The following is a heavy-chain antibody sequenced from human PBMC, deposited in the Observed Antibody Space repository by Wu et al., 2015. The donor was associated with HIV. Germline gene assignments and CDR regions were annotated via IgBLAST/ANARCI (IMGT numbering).Heavy chain of an antibody. J-gene: IGHJ1*01. CDR3: ASKFRDIWSIGLPH. V-gene: IGHV1-24*01. D-gene: IGHD1-26*01. Sequence: QVQLVQSGAELEKPGASVKVSCKVSGDSLTKLSIHWVRQAPGKGLEWMGGFDPEDGKIIYAQRFQGRVTMTEDISADTAYMRLTSLTSDDTAVYFCASKFRDIWSIGLPHWGQGTLV. CDR1: GDSLTKLS. CDR2: FDPEDGKI.